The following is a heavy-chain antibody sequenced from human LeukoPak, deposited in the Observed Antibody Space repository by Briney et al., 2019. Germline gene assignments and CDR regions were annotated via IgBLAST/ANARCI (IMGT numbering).Heavy chain of an antibody. J-gene: IGHJ4*02. Sequence: PGGSLRLSCAASGFTFSTYSMNWVRQAPGKGLEWVSSVSTSSSYIYYADSVKGRFTISRDNAKNSLYLQMNSLRAEDTAVYYCARDLYSGSYSTFDYWGQGTLVTVSS. V-gene: IGHV3-21*01. CDR1: GFTFSTYS. CDR3: ARDLYSGSYSTFDY. D-gene: IGHD1-26*01. CDR2: VSTSSSYI.